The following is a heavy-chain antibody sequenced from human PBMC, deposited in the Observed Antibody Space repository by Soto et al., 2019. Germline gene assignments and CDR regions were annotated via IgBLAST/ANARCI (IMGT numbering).Heavy chain of an antibody. D-gene: IGHD4-17*01. J-gene: IGHJ4*02. CDR3: ARGAYGDPRHFDY. Sequence: GGSLRLSCAASGFTFSDHYMDWVRQAPGKGLEWVGRTRNRANSYTTEYAASVTGRFTISRDDSKNSLYLQMNGLRTEDTAVYYCARGAYGDPRHFDYWGQGTLVTVSS. V-gene: IGHV3-72*01. CDR2: TRNRANSYTT. CDR1: GFTFSDHY.